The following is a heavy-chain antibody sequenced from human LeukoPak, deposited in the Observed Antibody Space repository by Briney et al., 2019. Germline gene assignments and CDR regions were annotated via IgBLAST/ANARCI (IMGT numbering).Heavy chain of an antibody. D-gene: IGHD2-15*01. V-gene: IGHV3-74*01. CDR2: ISTDGYTT. J-gene: IGHJ4*02. CDR3: VVGGSPGY. CDR1: GLAFSAYK. Sequence: GGSLRLSCAASGLAFSAYKMHWVRQAPRKGLVWVSRISTDGYTTDYADFVQGRFTASRDNTKNTWSLEMNSLRAEDTAVYYCVVGGSPGYWGQGTLVTVFS.